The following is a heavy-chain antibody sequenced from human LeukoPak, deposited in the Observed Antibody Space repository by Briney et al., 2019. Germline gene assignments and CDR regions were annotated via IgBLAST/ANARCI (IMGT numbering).Heavy chain of an antibody. D-gene: IGHD5-24*01. V-gene: IGHV3-30-3*01. J-gene: IGHJ3*02. CDR1: GFTFSSYA. Sequence: GGSLRLSCAASGFTFSSYAMHWVRQAPGKGLEWVAVISYDGSNKYYADSVKGRFTIFRDNSKNTLYLQMNSLRAEDTAVYYCARDGGYGYNFYGAFDIWGQGTMVTVSS. CDR3: ARDGGYGYNFYGAFDI. CDR2: ISYDGSNK.